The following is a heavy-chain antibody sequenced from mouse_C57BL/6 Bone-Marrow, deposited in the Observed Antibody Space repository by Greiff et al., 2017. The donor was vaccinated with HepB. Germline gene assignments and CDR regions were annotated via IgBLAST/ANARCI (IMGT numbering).Heavy chain of an antibody. V-gene: IGHV14-4*01. CDR2: IDPENGDT. CDR3: TGDSSGYVGFAY. J-gene: IGHJ3*01. D-gene: IGHD3-2*02. Sequence: EVQLQQSGAELVRPGASVKLSCTASGFNIKDDYMHWVQQRPEQGLGWIGWIDPENGDTEYASKFQGKATITADTSSNTAYLQLSSLTSEDTAVYYCTGDSSGYVGFAYWGQGTLVTVSA. CDR1: GFNIKDDY.